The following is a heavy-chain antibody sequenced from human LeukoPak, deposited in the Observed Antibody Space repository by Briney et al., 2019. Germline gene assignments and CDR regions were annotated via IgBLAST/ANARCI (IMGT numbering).Heavy chain of an antibody. CDR3: VRDDDRPDNGLDY. V-gene: IGHV3-23*01. Sequence: GGSLRLSCAASGFTFSSYAMSWVRQAPGKGLEWVSAISGSGDSTYYTDSVKGRFTISRDNSKNTLYLQMNSLRAEDTAVYYCVRDDDRPDNGLDYWGQGTLVTVSS. D-gene: IGHD3-22*01. J-gene: IGHJ4*02. CDR1: GFTFSSYA. CDR2: ISGSGDST.